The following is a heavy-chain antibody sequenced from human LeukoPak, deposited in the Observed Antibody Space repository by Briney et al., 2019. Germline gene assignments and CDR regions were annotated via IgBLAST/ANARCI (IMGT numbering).Heavy chain of an antibody. CDR3: ARDQRTDYYYDSSALASYYYGMDV. Sequence: GGSLRLSCAASGFTFSDHYMDWVRQAPGKGLEWVGRTRNKANSYTTEYAASVKGRFTISRDDSKNSLYLQMNSLKTEDTAVYYCARDQRTDYYYDSSALASYYYGMDVWGQGTTVTVSS. J-gene: IGHJ6*02. D-gene: IGHD3-22*01. CDR2: TRNKANSYTT. CDR1: GFTFSDHY. V-gene: IGHV3-72*01.